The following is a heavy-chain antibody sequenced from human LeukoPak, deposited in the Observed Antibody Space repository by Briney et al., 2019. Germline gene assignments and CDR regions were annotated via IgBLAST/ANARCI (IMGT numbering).Heavy chain of an antibody. D-gene: IGHD3-3*01. CDR1: GFTFSSYA. V-gene: IGHV3-30*04. CDR2: ISYDGSNT. J-gene: IGHJ4*02. CDR3: AREDTIFGFDY. Sequence: GGSLRLSCAASGFTFSSYAMHWVRQAPGKGLEWVAVISYDGSNTYYADSVKGRFTISRDNSKNTLYLQMNCLRAEDTAVYYCAREDTIFGFDYWGQGTLLTVSS.